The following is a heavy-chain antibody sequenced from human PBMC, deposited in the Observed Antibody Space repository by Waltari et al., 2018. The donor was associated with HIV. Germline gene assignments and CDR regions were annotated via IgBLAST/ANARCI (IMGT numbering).Heavy chain of an antibody. Sequence: QVQLQQWGTRLLKPSETLSLTCGLYGGSFSGHSWNWIRQPPGKGLEWIGQVDQSGRTNYSPSLESRMAISIDTSRNQFSLRLSSVTAADSATYYCARIQSVRTSLGRGSADVWGQGTTVTVSS. CDR3: ARIQSVRTSLGRGSADV. D-gene: IGHD3-10*01. CDR2: VDQSGRT. CDR1: GGSFSGHS. J-gene: IGHJ6*02. V-gene: IGHV4-34*02.